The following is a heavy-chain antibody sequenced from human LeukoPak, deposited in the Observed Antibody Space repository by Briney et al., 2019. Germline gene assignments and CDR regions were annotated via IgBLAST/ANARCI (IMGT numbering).Heavy chain of an antibody. J-gene: IGHJ4*02. D-gene: IGHD3-3*01. V-gene: IGHV3-23*01. CDR2: IGGSGTGR. CDR3: AKLRNEFWSGYYSPLDY. CDR1: GFTFSTST. Sequence: GGSLRLSCAASGFTFSTSTMSWVRQAPGKGPEWVSTIGGSGTGRFYGLSFNGRFTISRDNSMNTLYLQVNSLRAEDTAAYYCAKLRNEFWSGYYSPLDYWGQGTLVTVSS.